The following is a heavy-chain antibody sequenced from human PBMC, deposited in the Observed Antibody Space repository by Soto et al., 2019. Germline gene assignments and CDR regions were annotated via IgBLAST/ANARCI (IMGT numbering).Heavy chain of an antibody. J-gene: IGHJ6*02. D-gene: IGHD7-27*01. CDR1: GFTFPRFG. V-gene: IGHV3-30*18. Sequence: VGSLRLSCAASGFTFPRFGMHWVRQAPGKGLEWVALITYEGSQIYYADAVKGRFTISRDNGDNTLSLQMDNLRTEDTATYFCAEGRGEMNWANYYGLDVWGQGTTVTVSS. CDR3: AEGRGEMNWANYYGLDV. CDR2: ITYEGSQI.